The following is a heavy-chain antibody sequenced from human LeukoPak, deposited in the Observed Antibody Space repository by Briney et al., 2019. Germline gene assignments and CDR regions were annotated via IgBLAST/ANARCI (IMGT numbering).Heavy chain of an antibody. Sequence: GGPLRLSCAASGFTFSGYGMSWVRQAPGKGLEWVSAISGSGGSTYYADSVKGRFTISRDNSKNTLYLQMNSLRAEDTAVYYCARDLRVISFDNWGQGTLVSVSS. CDR2: ISGSGGST. CDR1: GFTFSGYG. V-gene: IGHV3-23*01. J-gene: IGHJ4*02. D-gene: IGHD2-21*01. CDR3: ARDLRVISFDN.